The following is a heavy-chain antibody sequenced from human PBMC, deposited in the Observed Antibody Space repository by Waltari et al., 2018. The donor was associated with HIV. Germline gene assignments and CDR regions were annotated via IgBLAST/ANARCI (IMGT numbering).Heavy chain of an antibody. CDR1: GFAFSSYA. V-gene: IGHV3-30*01. J-gene: IGHJ6*02. Sequence: QVQLVESGGGVVQPGRSLRLSCAASGFAFSSYAMHWVRQAPGKGLEWVAVISYDGSNKYYADSVKGRFTISRDNSKNTLYLQMNSLRAEDTAVYYCARGRYVPNYYYYGMDVWGQGTTVTVSS. D-gene: IGHD2-2*01. CDR2: ISYDGSNK. CDR3: ARGRYVPNYYYYGMDV.